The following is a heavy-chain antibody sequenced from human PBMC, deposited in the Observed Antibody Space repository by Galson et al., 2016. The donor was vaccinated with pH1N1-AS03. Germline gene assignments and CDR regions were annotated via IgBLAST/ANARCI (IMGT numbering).Heavy chain of an antibody. J-gene: IGHJ4*02. V-gene: IGHV1-69*04. CDR3: STPGGGGYLDN. CDR2: LTPMLNVT. CDR1: GGTFGTSA. Sequence: SVKVSCKASGGTFGTSAISWVRQAPGQGPEWMGRLTPMLNVTSYAQKFQGRVTITAGTSTSTVYMELSSLRSDDTAVYYCSTPGGGGYLDNWGRGTRVTVSS. D-gene: IGHD2-15*01.